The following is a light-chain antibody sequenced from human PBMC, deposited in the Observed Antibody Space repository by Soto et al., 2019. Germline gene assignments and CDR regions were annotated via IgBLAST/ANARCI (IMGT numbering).Light chain of an antibody. CDR2: DAS. J-gene: IGKJ5*01. V-gene: IGKV3-11*01. Sequence: DIVLRQSPATLSLSPGERATLSCRASQSVSIYLAWYQQKPGQAPRLLIFDASNRATGVPARFSGSGSGTDLTLTISSLEPEDFAVYYCQQRSSWPLFAPGTRLEVK. CDR3: QQRSSWPL. CDR1: QSVSIY.